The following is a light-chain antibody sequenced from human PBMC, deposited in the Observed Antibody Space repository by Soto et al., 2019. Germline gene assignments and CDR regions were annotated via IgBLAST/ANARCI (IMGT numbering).Light chain of an antibody. Sequence: DIQMTQSPSSLSASVGDRVTITCRASQSISTLLNWYQQKPGKAPSLLIYGASTLRTGVPSRFSGSGSGTDFTLTINSLQPEDFATYYCQQSYSTPRTFAQGTNLEIK. CDR3: QQSYSTPRT. V-gene: IGKV1-39*01. CDR1: QSISTL. J-gene: IGKJ2*01. CDR2: GAS.